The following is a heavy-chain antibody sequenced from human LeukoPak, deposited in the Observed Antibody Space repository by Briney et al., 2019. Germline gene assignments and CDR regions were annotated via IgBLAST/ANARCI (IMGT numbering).Heavy chain of an antibody. Sequence: ASVKVSCKASGYTFTGHYIHWVRQAPGQGLEWMGGIIPIFGTANYAQKFQGRVTITADESTSTAYMELSSLRSEDTAVYYCARVYGSGSYQDDYWGQGTLVTVSS. V-gene: IGHV1-69*13. J-gene: IGHJ4*02. CDR1: GYTFTGHY. CDR3: ARVYGSGSYQDDY. D-gene: IGHD3-10*01. CDR2: IIPIFGTA.